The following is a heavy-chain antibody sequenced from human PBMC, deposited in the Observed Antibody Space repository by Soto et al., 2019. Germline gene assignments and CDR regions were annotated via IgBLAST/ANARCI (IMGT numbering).Heavy chain of an antibody. CDR3: AKYQPMTQPRPYFDY. J-gene: IGHJ4*02. CDR2: ISSSGVST. CDR1: GYTFSSCA. D-gene: IGHD3-22*01. Sequence: EVQLLESGGNLIQPGGSLRLSCAASGYTFSSCAMSWVRQAPGKGLGWVSAISSSGVSTFYADSVNGRFTISRDNSMNTLYLQMNSLRAEDTAIYYCAKYQPMTQPRPYFDYWGQGTLVTVSS. V-gene: IGHV3-23*01.